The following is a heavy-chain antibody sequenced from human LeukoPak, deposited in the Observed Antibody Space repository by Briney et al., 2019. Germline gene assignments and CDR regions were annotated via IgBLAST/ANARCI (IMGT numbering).Heavy chain of an antibody. CDR3: TSDQGSGWKYYYYYYYMDV. CDR1: GFTFGDYA. J-gene: IGHJ6*03. D-gene: IGHD6-19*01. Sequence: GGSLRLSCTATGFTFGDYAMSWVRQAPGKGLEWVGFIRSKAYGGTTEYAASVKGRFTISRDDSKSIAYLQMNSLKTEDTAVYYCTSDQGSGWKYYYYYYYMDVWGKGTTVTISS. V-gene: IGHV3-49*04. CDR2: IRSKAYGGTT.